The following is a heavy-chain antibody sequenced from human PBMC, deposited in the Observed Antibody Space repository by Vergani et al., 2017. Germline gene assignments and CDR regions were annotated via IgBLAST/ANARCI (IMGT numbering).Heavy chain of an antibody. D-gene: IGHD2-15*01. CDR1: GYTFTGYY. CDR2: INPNSGGT. CDR3: ARERRDIVVVVAAIYGMDV. Sequence: QVQLLQSGAEVKKPGASVKVSCKASGYTFTGYYMHWLRQAPGQGLEWMGWINPNSGGTNYAQKFQGRVTMTRDTSISTAYMELSRLRSDDTAVYYCARERRDIVVVVAAIYGMDVWGQGTTVTVSS. V-gene: IGHV1-2*02. J-gene: IGHJ6*02.